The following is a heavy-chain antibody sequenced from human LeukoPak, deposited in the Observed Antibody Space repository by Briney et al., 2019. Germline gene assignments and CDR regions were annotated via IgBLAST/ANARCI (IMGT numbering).Heavy chain of an antibody. D-gene: IGHD6-19*01. CDR2: ISGSGGST. CDR1: GFTFSSYA. CDR3: AKDSVAVTGTGNIDY. J-gene: IGHJ4*02. Sequence: PGGSLRLSCAASGFTFSSYAMSWVRQAPGKGLEWVSAISGSGGSTYYADSVKGRFTISRDNSKNSLYLQMNSLRAEDTALYYCAKDSVAVTGTGNIDYWGQGTLVTVSS. V-gene: IGHV3-23*01.